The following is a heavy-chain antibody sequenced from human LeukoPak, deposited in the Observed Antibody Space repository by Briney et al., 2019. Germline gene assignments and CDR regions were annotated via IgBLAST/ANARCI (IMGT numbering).Heavy chain of an antibody. D-gene: IGHD2-2*01. CDR3: ARYSGLGYCSSTSCNGFDY. V-gene: IGHV4-34*01. CDR2: INHSGST. Sequence: SETLSLTCAVYGGSFSGYYWSWIRQPPGKGLEWFGEINHSGSTNYNPSLKSRVTISVDTSKNQFSLKLSSVTAADTAVYYCARYSGLGYCSSTSCNGFDYWGQGTLVTVSS. CDR1: GGSFSGYY. J-gene: IGHJ4*02.